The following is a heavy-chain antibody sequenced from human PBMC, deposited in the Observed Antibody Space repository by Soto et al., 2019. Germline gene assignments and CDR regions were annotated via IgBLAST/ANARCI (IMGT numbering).Heavy chain of an antibody. D-gene: IGHD6-13*01. CDR2: INHSGST. J-gene: IGHJ5*02. CDR3: ARFIAAAGTEPKNWFDP. V-gene: IGHV4-34*01. CDR1: GGSFSGYY. Sequence: SETLSLTCAVYGGSFSGYYWSWIRQPPGKGLEWIGEINHSGSTNYNPSLKSRVTISVDTSKNQFSLKLSSVTAADTAVYYCARFIAAAGTEPKNWFDPWGQGTLVTVSS.